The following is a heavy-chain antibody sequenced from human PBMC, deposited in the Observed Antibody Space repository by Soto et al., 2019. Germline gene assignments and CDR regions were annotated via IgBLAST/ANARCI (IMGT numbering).Heavy chain of an antibody. J-gene: IGHJ6*02. CDR3: ARDSYNGMDV. Sequence: EVQLVESGGGLVQPGGSLRLSCAASGFTFSSYWMHWVRQAPGKGLVWVSRIISDGSSTSYADSVKGRFTISRDNAKNTMYLQMNSLRAEDTAVYYCARDSYNGMDVWGQGTTVTVSS. V-gene: IGHV3-74*01. CDR1: GFTFSSYW. CDR2: IISDGSST.